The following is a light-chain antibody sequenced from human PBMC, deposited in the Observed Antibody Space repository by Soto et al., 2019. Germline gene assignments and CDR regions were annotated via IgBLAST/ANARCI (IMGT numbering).Light chain of an antibody. V-gene: IGKV1-5*03. Sequence: DIQMTQSPSXXXXXXXXXXXXTXRAXQXINNWLAWYQQKPGKAPKLLIYEASSLLSGVPSRFSGSGSGTEFTLTISSLQPDDFADYYCQQYDSDSSTXGQGTKLDI. CDR2: EAS. CDR3: QQYDSDSST. CDR1: QXINNW. J-gene: IGKJ2*01.